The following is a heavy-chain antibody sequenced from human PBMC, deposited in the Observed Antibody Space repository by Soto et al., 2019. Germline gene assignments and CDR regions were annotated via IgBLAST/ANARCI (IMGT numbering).Heavy chain of an antibody. V-gene: IGHV3-23*01. CDR3: AKDGYCSGGSCYPIGH. CDR1: GFTFSSYA. D-gene: IGHD2-15*01. J-gene: IGHJ4*02. CDR2: ISGSGGST. Sequence: EVQLLESGGGLVQPGGSLRLSCAASGFTFSSYAMSWVRQAPGKGLEWVSAISGSGGSTYYADSVKGRFTISRDNSKNTLYLQMNSLRAEDTAVYYRAKDGYCSGGSCYPIGHWGQGTLVTVSS.